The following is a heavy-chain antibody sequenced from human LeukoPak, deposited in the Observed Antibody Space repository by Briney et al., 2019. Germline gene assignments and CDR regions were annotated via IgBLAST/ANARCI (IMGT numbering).Heavy chain of an antibody. Sequence: SETLSLTCAVYGGSISGYYWSWIRQPPGKRLEWIGYTYSSGSTNYNPSLQSRVTISVDTSKNQFSLRPSSVTAADTAVYYCARHYPPDYTFDYWGQGTLVTVSS. D-gene: IGHD4-11*01. CDR3: ARHYPPDYTFDY. V-gene: IGHV4-59*08. J-gene: IGHJ4*02. CDR1: GGSISGYY. CDR2: TYSSGST.